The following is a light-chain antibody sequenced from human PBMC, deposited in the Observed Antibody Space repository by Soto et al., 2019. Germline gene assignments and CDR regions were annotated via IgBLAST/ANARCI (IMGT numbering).Light chain of an antibody. V-gene: IGLV2-8*01. CDR2: EVS. J-gene: IGLJ2*01. CDR1: SSDVGGYNY. CDR3: SSYTGSNNYVV. Sequence: QSALTQPPSASGSPGQSVTISCTGTSSDVGGYNYVSWYQQHPGKAPKLMIFEVSKRSSGVPGRFSGSKSGNTASLTVSGLQAEDEADYYCSSYTGSNNYVVFGGGTKVTVL.